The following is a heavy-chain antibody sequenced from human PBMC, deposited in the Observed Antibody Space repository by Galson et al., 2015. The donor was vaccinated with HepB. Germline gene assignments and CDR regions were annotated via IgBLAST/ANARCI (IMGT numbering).Heavy chain of an antibody. CDR1: GGTFSSYA. Sequence: SVKVSCKASGGTFSSYAISWVRQAPAQGLEWMGGIIPMFGTPKYAQKFQGRVTITADESTNTAYMEVSGLRSEDTAVYYCARDSAGWGSYFFYYFEYWGQGTLVNVSS. CDR3: ARDSAGWGSYFFYYFEY. V-gene: IGHV1-69*13. CDR2: IIPMFGTP. D-gene: IGHD3-16*01. J-gene: IGHJ4*02.